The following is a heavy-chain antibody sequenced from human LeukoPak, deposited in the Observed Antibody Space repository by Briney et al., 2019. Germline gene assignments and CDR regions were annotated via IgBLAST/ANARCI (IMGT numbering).Heavy chain of an antibody. CDR2: IYSTGTT. J-gene: IGHJ6*03. CDR1: GGSISGYF. D-gene: IGHD2-2*01. Sequence: SETLSLTCTVSGGSISGYFWSWIRQPPGKGPEWIGYIYSTGTTNYSPSLSSRVTISVDTSKNQLSLNLRFVTATDTAVYHCARHNPPPTGFCSGTSCFMSGSQYFYMDVWARGPRSPSP. V-gene: IGHV4-4*09. CDR3: ARHNPPPTGFCSGTSCFMSGSQYFYMDV.